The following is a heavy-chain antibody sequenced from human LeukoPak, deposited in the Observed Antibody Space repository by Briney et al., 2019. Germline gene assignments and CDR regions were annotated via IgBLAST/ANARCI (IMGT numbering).Heavy chain of an antibody. CDR1: GFTFSDYA. J-gene: IGHJ4*02. Sequence: GGSLRLSCTASGFTFSDYAMSWVRQAPGKGLEWVGSIRSKAYGGTTEYAASVKGRFIISRDDSKSIAYLQMNSLKTEDTAVYYCTRDTGYRSTHWGQGTLVTVSS. D-gene: IGHD6-19*01. CDR3: TRDTGYRSTH. CDR2: IRSKAYGGTT. V-gene: IGHV3-49*04.